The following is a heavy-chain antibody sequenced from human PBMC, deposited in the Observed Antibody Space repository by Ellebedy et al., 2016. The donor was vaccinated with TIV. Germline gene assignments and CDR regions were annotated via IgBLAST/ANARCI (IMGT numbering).Heavy chain of an antibody. J-gene: IGHJ4*02. D-gene: IGHD6-13*01. CDR3: ASVTFSSLSPFDY. Sequence: AASVKVSCKASGYTFTSYDINWVRQATGQGLEWMGWIYPNSGDTKYAQKFQGRVTMTRDTSIATGYMELNRLTSDDSATYYCASVTFSSLSPFDYWGQGTLVTVSS. CDR2: IYPNSGDT. V-gene: IGHV1-2*02. CDR1: GYTFTSYD.